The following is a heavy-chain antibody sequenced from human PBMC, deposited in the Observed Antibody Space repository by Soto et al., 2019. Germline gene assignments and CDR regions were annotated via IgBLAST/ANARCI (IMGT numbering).Heavy chain of an antibody. CDR1: GFTFSSYG. V-gene: IGHV3-30*03. Sequence: GGSLRLSCAASGFTFSSYGMHWVRQAPGKGLEWVAVISYDESNKYYADSVKGRFTISRDNSKNTLYLQMNSLRAEDTAVYYCTLVVVVLTSYFLHCCQTTLVT. J-gene: IGHJ1*01. CDR3: TLVVVVLTSYFLH. D-gene: IGHD3-22*01. CDR2: ISYDESNK.